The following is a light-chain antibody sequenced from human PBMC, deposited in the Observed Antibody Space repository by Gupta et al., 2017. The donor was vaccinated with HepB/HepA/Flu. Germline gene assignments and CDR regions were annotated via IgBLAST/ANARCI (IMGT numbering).Light chain of an antibody. V-gene: IGKV3-11*01. CDR1: QSISSY. Sequence: EIVLTQSPATLSLSPGERATLSCRASQSISSYLDWYQQKPGQAPRLLICDASKRATDIPARYSGSGCGTDLALTISSRELEDFAVYYCQQHSNWPPLTFGGGTKVEIK. J-gene: IGKJ4*01. CDR3: QQHSNWPPLT. CDR2: DAS.